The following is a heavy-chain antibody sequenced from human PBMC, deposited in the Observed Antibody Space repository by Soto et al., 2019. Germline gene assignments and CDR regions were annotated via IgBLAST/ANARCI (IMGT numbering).Heavy chain of an antibody. V-gene: IGHV3-23*01. CDR3: VKDRITMIVVVIPDAFDI. Sequence: GGSLRLSCTAAGFHFISYAMSWVRQAPGKGLEWVSAISGSGGSTYYADSVKGRFTISRDNSKNTLYLQMSSLRAEDTAVYYCVKDRITMIVVVIPDAFDIWGQGTMVTVSS. CDR1: GFHFISYA. D-gene: IGHD3-22*01. CDR2: ISGSGGST. J-gene: IGHJ3*02.